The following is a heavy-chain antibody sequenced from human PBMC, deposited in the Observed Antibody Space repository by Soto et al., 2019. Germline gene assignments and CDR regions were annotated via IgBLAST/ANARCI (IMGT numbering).Heavy chain of an antibody. D-gene: IGHD4-17*01. CDR3: MRDPLTTVLPV. CDR1: GGTFSSYT. V-gene: IGHV1-69*08. J-gene: IGHJ4*02. CDR2: IIPMVGLA. Sequence: QVQLVQSGAEVKKPGSSVKVSCKASGGTFSSYTISWVRQAPGEGLEWMGRIIPMVGLAISAQKYQDRVKTTADKSTNTAYMEISSPKSEDTAMYYSMRDPLTTVLPVWGQGTQVTVSS.